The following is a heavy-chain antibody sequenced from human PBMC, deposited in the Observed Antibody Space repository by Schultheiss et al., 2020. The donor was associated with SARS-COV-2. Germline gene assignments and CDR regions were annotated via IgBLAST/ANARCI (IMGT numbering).Heavy chain of an antibody. CDR1: GFTFSSYA. Sequence: GGSLRLSCAASGFTFSSYAMSWVRQAPGKGLEWVSAISGSGGSTYYADSVKGRFTISRDNSKNTLYLQTNSLRAEDTAVYYCAKDRDRGWEVPSRWGQGTLVTVSS. V-gene: IGHV3-23*01. CDR3: AKDRDRGWEVPSR. J-gene: IGHJ4*02. CDR2: ISGSGGST. D-gene: IGHD1-26*01.